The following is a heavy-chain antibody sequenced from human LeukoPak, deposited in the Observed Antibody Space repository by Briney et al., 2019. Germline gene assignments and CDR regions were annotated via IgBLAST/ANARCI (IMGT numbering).Heavy chain of an antibody. CDR1: GYTFTSYD. V-gene: IGHV1-8*01. Sequence: ASVKVSCKASGYTFTSYDINWVRQATGQGLEWMGWMNPNSGNTGYAQKFQGRVTMTRNTSISTAYMELSSLRSGDTAVYYCPRGHGALLWFGETEYFQHWGQGTLVTVSS. CDR2: MNPNSGNT. J-gene: IGHJ1*01. D-gene: IGHD3-10*01. CDR3: PRGHGALLWFGETEYFQH.